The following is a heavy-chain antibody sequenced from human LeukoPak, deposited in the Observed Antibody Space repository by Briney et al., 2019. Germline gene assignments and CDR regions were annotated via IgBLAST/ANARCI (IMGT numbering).Heavy chain of an antibody. CDR1: GGSFSGYY. CDR2: IYYSGST. CDR3: AGVPAATGSWFDP. J-gene: IGHJ5*02. V-gene: IGHV4-31*11. D-gene: IGHD2-2*01. Sequence: PSETLSLTCAVYGGSFSGYYWSWIRQHPGKGLEWIGYIYYSGSTYYNPSLKSRVTISVDTSKNQLSLKLSSVTAVDTAVYYCAGVPAATGSWFDPWGQGTLVTVSS.